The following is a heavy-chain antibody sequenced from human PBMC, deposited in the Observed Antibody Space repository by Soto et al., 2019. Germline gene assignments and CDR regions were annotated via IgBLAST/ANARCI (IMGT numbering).Heavy chain of an antibody. V-gene: IGHV3-33*01. CDR2: VWYDGSNK. Sequence: GGALRLSCAASGFIFSNYGMHWVRQAPGKGLEWVAIVWYDGSNKYYADSVKGRFTISRDNSKNTVYLQMNSLRAEDTAMYYCAAGEPLNYRGQGTLVTVSS. CDR1: GFIFSNYG. J-gene: IGHJ4*02. CDR3: AAGEPLNY. D-gene: IGHD3-10*01.